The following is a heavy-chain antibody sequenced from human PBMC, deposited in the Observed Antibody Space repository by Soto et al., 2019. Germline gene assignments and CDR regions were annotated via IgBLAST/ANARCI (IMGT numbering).Heavy chain of an antibody. J-gene: IGHJ6*02. CDR1: GGPISGDY. CDR3: ARVCSGSLYYYAMDV. D-gene: IGHD3-10*02. Sequence: PSETLSLTCTVSGGPISGDYWSWIRQPPGKGLEWIGSMYYSGTTNYNPSLKSRVTISVETSKNQFSLKLSSVTAADTAVYYCARVCSGSLYYYAMDVWGQGTTVTVSS. CDR2: MYYSGTT. V-gene: IGHV4-59*01.